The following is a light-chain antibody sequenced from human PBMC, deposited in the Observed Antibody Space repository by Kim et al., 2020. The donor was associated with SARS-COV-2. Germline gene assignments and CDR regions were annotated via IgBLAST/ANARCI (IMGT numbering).Light chain of an antibody. CDR1: NIGSKS. CDR3: QVWDSSSDHPV. CDR2: YDS. V-gene: IGLV3-21*04. Sequence: GKTARISCGGNNIGSKSVHWYQQKPGQAPVLVIYYDSDRPSGIPERFSGSNSGNTATLTISRVEAGDEAAYYCQVWDSSSDHPVFGGGTQLTVL. J-gene: IGLJ3*02.